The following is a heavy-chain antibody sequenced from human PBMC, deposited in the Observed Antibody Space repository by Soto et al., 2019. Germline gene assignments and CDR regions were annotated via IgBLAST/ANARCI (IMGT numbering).Heavy chain of an antibody. Sequence: QVQLQESGPGLVKPSETLSLTCNVSGDSMSKYYWSWVRQPAGKGLEWIGRIWTSGSTNYNPSPKRRVTMSIDTSNKHFSLDLKSVTAADTAVYYCARTVGAAYYFDFWGQGVLVTVSS. CDR1: GDSMSKYY. J-gene: IGHJ4*02. V-gene: IGHV4-4*07. CDR3: ARTVGAAYYFDF. D-gene: IGHD3-16*01. CDR2: IWTSGST.